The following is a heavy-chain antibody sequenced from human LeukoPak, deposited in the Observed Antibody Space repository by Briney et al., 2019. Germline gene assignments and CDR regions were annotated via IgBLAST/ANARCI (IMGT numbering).Heavy chain of an antibody. CDR2: IKQDGSEK. Sequence: GGSLRLSCAASGFTFSSYWMSWVRQAPGKGLEWGANIKQDGSEKYYVDSVKGRFTISRDNAKNSLYLQMNSLRAEDTAVYYCARESGSSYTMVFYYYYGMDVWGQGTTVTVSS. J-gene: IGHJ6*02. D-gene: IGHD3-10*01. V-gene: IGHV3-7*01. CDR1: GFTFSSYW. CDR3: ARESGSSYTMVFYYYYGMDV.